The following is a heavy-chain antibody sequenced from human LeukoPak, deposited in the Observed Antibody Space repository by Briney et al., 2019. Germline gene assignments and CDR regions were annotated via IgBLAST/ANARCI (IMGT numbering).Heavy chain of an antibody. CDR3: ARDGRDTAMGDY. D-gene: IGHD5-18*01. Sequence: AVKVSFKASGGTFSSYAISWVRQAPGQGLEWMGGIIPIFGTANYAQKFQGRVTITADESTSTAYMELSSLRSEDTAVYYCARDGRDTAMGDYWGQGTLVTVSS. CDR2: IIPIFGTA. J-gene: IGHJ4*02. V-gene: IGHV1-69*01. CDR1: GGTFSSYA.